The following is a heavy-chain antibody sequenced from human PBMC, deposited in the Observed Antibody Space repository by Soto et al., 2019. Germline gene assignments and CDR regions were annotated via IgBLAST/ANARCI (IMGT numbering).Heavy chain of an antibody. Sequence: EVQLMESGGGLVQPGGSLRLSCAASGFTFTSYWMHWVRQAPGKGLVWVSRINSDGSSTVYVDSVKGRFTISRDNAKITLYLQMTRLRAEDTAVYYCTRSITGYSYADTWGQGTLVTVSS. D-gene: IGHD5-18*01. CDR2: INSDGSST. CDR3: TRSITGYSYADT. CDR1: GFTFTSYW. J-gene: IGHJ5*02. V-gene: IGHV3-74*01.